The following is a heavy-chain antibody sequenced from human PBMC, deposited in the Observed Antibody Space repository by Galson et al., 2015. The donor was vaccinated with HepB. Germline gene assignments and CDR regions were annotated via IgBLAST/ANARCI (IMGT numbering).Heavy chain of an antibody. V-gene: IGHV1-69*13. Sequence: SVKVSCRASGGTFSSYAISWVRQAPGQGLEWMGGIIPIFGTANYAQQFQGRVTITADESTSTAYMELSSLRSEDTAVYYCARDFVEQLVHLRGGARNYYYGMDVWGQGTTVTVSS. CDR3: ARDFVEQLVHLRGGARNYYYGMDV. J-gene: IGHJ6*02. CDR1: GGTFSSYA. CDR2: IIPIFGTA. D-gene: IGHD6-13*01.